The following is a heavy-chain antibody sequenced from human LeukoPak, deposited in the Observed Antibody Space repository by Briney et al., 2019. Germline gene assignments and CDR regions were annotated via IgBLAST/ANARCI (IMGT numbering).Heavy chain of an antibody. CDR3: SRSGPGSCSGGSCYSNY. CDR1: GYTFINYG. CDR2: ISAYNGNT. D-gene: IGHD2-15*01. J-gene: IGHJ4*02. Sequence: GASVKVSCKASGYTFINYGINWVRQAPGQGLEWMGWISAYNGNTNYAQSLQGRVTMTTDTSTSTAYMELRSLRSDDTAVYYCSRSGPGSCSGGSCYSNYWGQGTLVTVSS. V-gene: IGHV1-18*01.